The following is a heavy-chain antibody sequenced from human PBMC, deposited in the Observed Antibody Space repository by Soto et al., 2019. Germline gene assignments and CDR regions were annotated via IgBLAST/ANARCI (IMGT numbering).Heavy chain of an antibody. D-gene: IGHD3-3*01. Sequence: PSETLSLTCTVSGGSISSYYWSWIRQPPGKGLEWIGYIYYSGSTNYNPSLKSRVTISVDTSKNQFSLKLSSVTAADTAVYYCARGFGITIFGVVRDWGQGTLVTVSS. V-gene: IGHV4-59*01. J-gene: IGHJ4*02. CDR3: ARGFGITIFGVVRD. CDR2: IYYSGST. CDR1: GGSISSYY.